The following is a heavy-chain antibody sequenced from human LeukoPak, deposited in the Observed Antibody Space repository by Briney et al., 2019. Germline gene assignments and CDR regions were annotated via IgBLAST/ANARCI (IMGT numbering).Heavy chain of an antibody. Sequence: ASVKASCKASGYTFTSYGISWVRQAPGQGLEWMGWISAYNGNTNYAQKLQGRVTMTTDTSTSTAYMELRSLRSDDTAVYYCARTIVDTAMVPQLYYFDYWGQGTLVTVSS. CDR1: GYTFTSYG. J-gene: IGHJ4*02. D-gene: IGHD5-18*01. V-gene: IGHV1-18*04. CDR2: ISAYNGNT. CDR3: ARTIVDTAMVPQLYYFDY.